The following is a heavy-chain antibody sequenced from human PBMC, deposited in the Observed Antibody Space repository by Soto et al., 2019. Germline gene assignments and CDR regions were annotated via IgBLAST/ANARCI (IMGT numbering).Heavy chain of an antibody. CDR1: GNTLTELS. D-gene: IGHD3-16*01. CDR2: FDPEDGVP. V-gene: IGHV1-24*01. J-gene: IGHJ3*02. CDR3: ATMLGRTMLTLDAFDI. Sequence: GASVKVSCKVSGNTLTELSVHWVRQAPGKGLDWMGGFDPEDGVPIYAQKFQGRVTMAEDTSTDTAYMELSSLTSEDTAIYYCATMLGRTMLTLDAFDIRGQGTLVTVSS.